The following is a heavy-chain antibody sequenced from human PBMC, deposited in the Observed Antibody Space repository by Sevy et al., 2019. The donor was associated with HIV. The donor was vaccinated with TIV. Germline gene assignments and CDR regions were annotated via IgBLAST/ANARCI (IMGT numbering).Heavy chain of an antibody. CDR2: ISTSGSNR. D-gene: IGHD3-16*01. CDR1: GFIFSSFE. V-gene: IGHV3-48*03. J-gene: IGHJ6*02. Sequence: GGSLRLSCAASGFIFSSFEMNWVRQAPGKGLEWVSSISTSGSNRYYADSVKGRVTISRDNAKKSLYLQMNSLRAEDTDIYFCAKRGGNYDLGMDVWGQGTTVTVSS. CDR3: AKRGGNYDLGMDV.